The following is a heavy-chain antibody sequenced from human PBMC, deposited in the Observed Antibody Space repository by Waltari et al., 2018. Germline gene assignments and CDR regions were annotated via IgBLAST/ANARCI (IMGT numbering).Heavy chain of an antibody. J-gene: IGHJ4*02. D-gene: IGHD3-16*02. Sequence: QVQLQQWGAGLLKPSETLSLTCAVYGGSFSVYYWSWIRQPPGKGLEWIGEINHSGSTNYNPSINSRVTISVDTSKNQFSLKLSYVTAADTAVYYCARGRYDYVWGSYRPNFDYWGQGTLVTVSS. CDR1: GGSFSVYY. CDR2: INHSGST. CDR3: ARGRYDYVWGSYRPNFDY. V-gene: IGHV4-34*01.